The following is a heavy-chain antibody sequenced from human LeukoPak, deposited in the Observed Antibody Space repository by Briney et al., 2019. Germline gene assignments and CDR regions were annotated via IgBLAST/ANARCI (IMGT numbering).Heavy chain of an antibody. Sequence: GGSLRLSCAASGFTFSSYAMHWVRQPPGKGLEWVAVISYDGSNKYYADSVKGRFTISRDNSKNTLYLQMNSLRAEDTAVYYCARGAADWNNYYYYIDVWGKGTTVTVSS. J-gene: IGHJ6*03. CDR2: ISYDGSNK. V-gene: IGHV3-30*04. CDR1: GFTFSSYA. D-gene: IGHD1/OR15-1a*01. CDR3: ARGAADWNNYYYYIDV.